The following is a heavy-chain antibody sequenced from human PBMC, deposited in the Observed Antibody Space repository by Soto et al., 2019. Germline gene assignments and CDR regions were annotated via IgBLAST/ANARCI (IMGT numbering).Heavy chain of an antibody. J-gene: IGHJ6*02. CDR2: ISSSGSPI. CDR1: GFTFSTYS. V-gene: IGHV3-48*02. D-gene: IGHD2-8*01. CDR3: ARNGGMDV. Sequence: EVQLVESGGGSVQPGGSPRLSCAASGFTFSTYSMNWVRQAPGKGLEWVSYISSSGSPIYYADSVKGRFTISRDNAKNSLSLQMNSLRDEDTAVYYCARNGGMDVWGQGTTVTVSS.